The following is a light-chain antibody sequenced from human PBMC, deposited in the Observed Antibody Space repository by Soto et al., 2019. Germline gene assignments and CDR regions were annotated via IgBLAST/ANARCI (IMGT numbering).Light chain of an antibody. J-gene: IGKJ5*01. CDR2: VAS. CDR3: QQSYNAPIT. CDR1: QNIINY. Sequence: DIQMTQSPSSLSASVGDRVTITCRASQNIINYLNWYQQKPGKAAQLLIYVASRLESGVPSRFSGSGSGTDFTLTISSLQPEDFATYYCQQSYNAPITFGQGPRLDI. V-gene: IGKV1-39*01.